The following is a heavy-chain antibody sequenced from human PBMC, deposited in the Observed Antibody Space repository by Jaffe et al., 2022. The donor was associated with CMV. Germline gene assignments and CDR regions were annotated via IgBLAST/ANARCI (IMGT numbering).Heavy chain of an antibody. CDR3: ARETWYYDSSGYSGTYYFDY. CDR2: IYYSGST. J-gene: IGHJ4*02. V-gene: IGHV4-59*12. Sequence: QVQLQESGPGLVKPSETLSLTCTVSGGSISSYYWSWIRQPPGKGLEWIGYIYYSGSTNYNPSLKSRVTISVDTSKNQFSLKLSSVTAADTAVYYCARETWYYDSSGYSGTYYFDYWGQGTLVTVSS. D-gene: IGHD3-22*01. CDR1: GGSISSYY.